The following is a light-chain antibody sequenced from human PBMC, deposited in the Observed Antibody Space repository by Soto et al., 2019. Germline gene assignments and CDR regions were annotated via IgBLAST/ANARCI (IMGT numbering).Light chain of an antibody. CDR1: SSDIGDYNY. J-gene: IGLJ1*01. CDR3: SSYTSSITYV. V-gene: IGLV2-14*01. Sequence: QSALIQPASVSGSPGQSITISCTGTSSDIGDYNYVSWYQQRPEKAPELMIYGVNNRPPGVSNRFSGSKSGNTASLTISGLQAEDEADYYCSSYTSSITYVFGTGTKLTVL. CDR2: GVN.